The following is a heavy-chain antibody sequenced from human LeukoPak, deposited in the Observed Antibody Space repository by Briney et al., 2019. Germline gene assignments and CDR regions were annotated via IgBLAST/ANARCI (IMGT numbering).Heavy chain of an antibody. CDR1: GGSISSYY. CDR2: IYYSGST. J-gene: IGHJ3*02. Sequence: SETLSLTCTVSGGSISSYYWSWIRQPPGKGLEWIGYIYYSGSTNYNPSLKSRVTISVDTSKNQFSLKLSSVTAADTAVYYCARPTRDGIVGATHDAFDIWGQGTMVTVSS. CDR3: ARPTRDGIVGATHDAFDI. V-gene: IGHV4-59*01. D-gene: IGHD1-26*01.